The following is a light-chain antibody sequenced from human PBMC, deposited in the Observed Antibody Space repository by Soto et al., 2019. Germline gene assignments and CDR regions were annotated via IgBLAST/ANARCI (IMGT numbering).Light chain of an antibody. CDR2: QDN. CDR3: QAWDSNTLV. J-gene: IGLJ2*01. Sequence: SYELTQPPSVSVSPGQTASITCSGGKLGDKYTCWYQQKPGQSPVLVIYQDNKRPSGIPERFSGSNSGNTASLTISGTQAMDEDDYYCQAWDSNTLVFGGGTQLTVL. V-gene: IGLV3-1*01. CDR1: KLGDKY.